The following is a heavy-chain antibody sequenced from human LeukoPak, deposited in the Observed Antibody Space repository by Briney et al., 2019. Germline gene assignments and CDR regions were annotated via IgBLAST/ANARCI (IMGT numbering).Heavy chain of an antibody. CDR1: GYTFTDYY. Sequence: ASVKVSCKASGYTFTDYYMHWVRQAPGQGLEWMGWINPDSGGTNYAQKFQGRVTMTRDTSISTAYMELSSLISDDTAVYYCARVGSSWSTLDYWGQGTLVTVSS. CDR3: ARVGSSWSTLDY. CDR2: INPDSGGT. J-gene: IGHJ4*02. V-gene: IGHV1-2*02. D-gene: IGHD6-13*01.